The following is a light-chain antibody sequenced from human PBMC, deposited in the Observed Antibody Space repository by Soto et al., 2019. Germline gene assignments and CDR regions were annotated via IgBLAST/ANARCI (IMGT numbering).Light chain of an antibody. CDR2: DAS. Sequence: IVWTQSASTLTLYPGERATLSCRASQYVSNYLAWYQHKLGQPPRLLIYDASNRATGIPVRFSGSGSGTDFTLTISSLEPEDFAVYYCQQRSTWPPFSFGPGTKVDIK. V-gene: IGKV3-11*01. CDR3: QQRSTWPPFS. CDR1: QYVSNY. J-gene: IGKJ3*01.